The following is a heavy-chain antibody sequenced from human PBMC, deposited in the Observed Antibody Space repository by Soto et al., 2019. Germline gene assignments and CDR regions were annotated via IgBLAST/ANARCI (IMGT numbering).Heavy chain of an antibody. CDR2: IYHGGST. V-gene: IGHV4-4*02. CDR3: ARGTLGYCISTSCYDQDSNWFDP. D-gene: IGHD2-2*01. Sequence: SYYWSWVRQPPGKGLEWIGEIYHGGSTNYNPSLKSRVTISVDKSKNQFSLKLSSVTAADTAVYYCARGTLGYCISTSCYDQDSNWFDPWGQGTLVTVSS. CDR1: SYY. J-gene: IGHJ5*02.